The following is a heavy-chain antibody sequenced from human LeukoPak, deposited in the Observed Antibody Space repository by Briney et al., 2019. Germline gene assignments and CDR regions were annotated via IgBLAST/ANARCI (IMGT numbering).Heavy chain of an antibody. J-gene: IGHJ4*02. CDR1: GFAFINIA. CDR3: AKTQWKVGATDYFDY. Sequence: AGSLTLSGSASGFAFINIAMTWVRPAPGNGWEWVLNINDHGGQRHSADSVKGRFTISRDNSKNTLFLQMDGLRAEDAAVYYCAKTQWKVGATDYFDYWGQGILVTVSS. CDR2: INDHGGQR. D-gene: IGHD1-26*01. V-gene: IGHV3-23*01.